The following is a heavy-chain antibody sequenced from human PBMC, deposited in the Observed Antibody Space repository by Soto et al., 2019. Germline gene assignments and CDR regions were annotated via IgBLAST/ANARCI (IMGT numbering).Heavy chain of an antibody. J-gene: IGHJ5*02. CDR2: IDASSTHI. D-gene: IGHD3-16*01. V-gene: IGHV3-21*01. Sequence: EVQLVESGGGLVKPGGSLRLSCAASGFSFSTYNMNCVRQAPGMGLEWVSSIDASSTHIYYADSVKGRFTISRDNGKSSLYLQMDSLRAEDSALYYCVRQQYDFLVDPWGQGTLVTVSS. CDR1: GFSFSTYN. CDR3: VRQQYDFLVDP.